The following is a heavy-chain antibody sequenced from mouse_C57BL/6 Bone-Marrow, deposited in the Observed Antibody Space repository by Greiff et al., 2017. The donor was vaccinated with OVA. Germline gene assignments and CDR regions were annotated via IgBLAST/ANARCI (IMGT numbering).Heavy chain of an antibody. V-gene: IGHV2-2*01. D-gene: IGHD1-1*01. CDR3: ARRYYGSSLWFAD. CDR2: IWSGGST. Sequence: QVHVKQSGPGLVQPSQSLSITCTVSGFSLTSYGVHWVRQSPGKGLEWLGVIWSGGSTDYNAAFISRMSSSKYNSKCQVFFKMNSLHADVTAIYYWARRYYGSSLWFADWGQGTLVTVSA. CDR1: GFSLTSYG. J-gene: IGHJ3*01.